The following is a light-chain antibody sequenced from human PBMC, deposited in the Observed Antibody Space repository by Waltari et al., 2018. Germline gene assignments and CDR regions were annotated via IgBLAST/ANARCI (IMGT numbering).Light chain of an antibody. CDR1: QSVLYSSNNKNY. J-gene: IGKJ1*01. V-gene: IGKV4-1*01. Sequence: DIVMTQSPDFLAVSLGERDTINCKSSQSVLYSSNNKNYLAWYQQKPGQPPKLLIYWASTRESGVPDRFSGSGSGTDFTLTISSLQAEDVAVYYCQQYYSTPRTFGQGTKVEIK. CDR2: WAS. CDR3: QQYYSTPRT.